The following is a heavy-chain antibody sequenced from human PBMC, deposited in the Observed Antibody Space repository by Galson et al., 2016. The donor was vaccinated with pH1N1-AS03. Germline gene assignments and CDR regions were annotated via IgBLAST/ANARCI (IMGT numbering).Heavy chain of an antibody. Sequence: SETLSLTCAASGGSFSGYYWSWVRQPPGRGLEWIGEISHSGSTKYNPSLKSRVAISIHTSKNQFSLTVTSVTAADTAIYYCARGVDNFNVFVFEKWGRGTMVTVSS. CDR2: ISHSGST. CDR1: GGSFSGYY. J-gene: IGHJ3*02. CDR3: ARGVDNFNVFVFEK. V-gene: IGHV4-34*01. D-gene: IGHD1-20*01.